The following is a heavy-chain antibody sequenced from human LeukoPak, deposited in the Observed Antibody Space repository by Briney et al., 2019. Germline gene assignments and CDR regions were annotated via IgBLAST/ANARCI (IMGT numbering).Heavy chain of an antibody. CDR3: ARFYTTSQYGSGYMDV. D-gene: IGHD3-10*01. V-gene: IGHV4-39*01. Sequence: SETLSLTCTVSGGSISSSSYYWGWIRQPPGKGLEWIGSMSYSGSTYYNPPLNSRVTIAVDTSETQFSLKLSSVTAADTAVYYCARFYTTSQYGSGYMDVWGKGTTVTVSS. CDR2: MSYSGST. CDR1: GGSISSSSYY. J-gene: IGHJ6*03.